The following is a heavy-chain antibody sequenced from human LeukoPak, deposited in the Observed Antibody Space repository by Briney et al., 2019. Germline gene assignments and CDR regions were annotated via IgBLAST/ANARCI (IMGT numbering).Heavy chain of an antibody. CDR1: GFTLGNYA. J-gene: IGHJ3*01. Sequence: PGGSLRLSCSASGFTLGNYAMHWVRQAPGKGLEFVSGISFDGGSTYYVDSVKGRFTISRDSSKNTLYLQMSSLRTEDTAVYYCVKDPYGAFDVWGQGTMVTVSS. CDR3: VKDPYGAFDV. V-gene: IGHV3-64*03. D-gene: IGHD3-16*01. CDR2: ISFDGGST.